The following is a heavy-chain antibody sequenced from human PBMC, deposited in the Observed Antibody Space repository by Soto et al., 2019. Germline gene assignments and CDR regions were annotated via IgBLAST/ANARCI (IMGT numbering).Heavy chain of an antibody. V-gene: IGHV1-18*01. CDR3: ATGDGGYGSNYFAY. D-gene: IGHD5-12*01. CDR1: GYTFTSYG. J-gene: IGHJ4*02. Sequence: QVQLVQSGAEVKKPGASVKVSCKASGYTFTSYGISWVRQAPGQGLEWMGWISAYNGNTNYAPKLQGRVTITTDSSTSTAYMELRSLRSDDTAVYYCATGDGGYGSNYFAYWGQGTLVTVSS. CDR2: ISAYNGNT.